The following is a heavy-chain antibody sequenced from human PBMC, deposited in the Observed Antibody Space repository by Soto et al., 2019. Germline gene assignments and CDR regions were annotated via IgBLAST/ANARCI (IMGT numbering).Heavy chain of an antibody. CDR2: MNPNSGNT. Sequence: WASVKVSCKASGYTFTSYDINWVRQATGQGLEWMGWMNPNSGNTGYAQKFQGRVTMTRNTSISTAYMELSSLRSEDTAVYYCARGPPPYYDFWSGYSPPDYWGQGTLVTVPS. CDR1: GYTFTSYD. CDR3: ARGPPPYYDFWSGYSPPDY. V-gene: IGHV1-8*01. D-gene: IGHD3-3*01. J-gene: IGHJ4*02.